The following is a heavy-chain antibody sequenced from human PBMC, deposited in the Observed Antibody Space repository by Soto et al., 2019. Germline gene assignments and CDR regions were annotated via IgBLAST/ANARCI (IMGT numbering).Heavy chain of an antibody. Sequence: EVRLVESGGDLVQPGGSLRLSCAASGFPFSSYWMHWVRQAPGKGLVWVSRINVDASSITYADSVQGRFTISRDNAKNTLYLQMNRLRAEYAAVYYCTRRGCSNNCCYFNWGRGTLVSVSS. CDR3: TRRGCSNNCCYFN. J-gene: IGHJ4*02. CDR2: INVDASSI. CDR1: GFPFSSYW. D-gene: IGHD2-2*01. V-gene: IGHV3-74*03.